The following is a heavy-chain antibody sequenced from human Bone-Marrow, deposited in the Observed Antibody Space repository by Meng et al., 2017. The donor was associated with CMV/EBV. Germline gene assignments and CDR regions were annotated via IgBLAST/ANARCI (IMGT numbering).Heavy chain of an antibody. J-gene: IGHJ4*02. V-gene: IGHV3-74*01. Sequence: GESLKISCAASGFTFSRYWMHWVRQAPGKGLVLVSRISNDGSITTYADSVKGRFTISRDNAENTLYLQMNSLRAEDTAVYYCARVAYCGGDCYYYFDSWGQGTLVTVSS. CDR2: ISNDGSIT. CDR3: ARVAYCGGDCYYYFDS. CDR1: GFTFSRYW. D-gene: IGHD2-21*01.